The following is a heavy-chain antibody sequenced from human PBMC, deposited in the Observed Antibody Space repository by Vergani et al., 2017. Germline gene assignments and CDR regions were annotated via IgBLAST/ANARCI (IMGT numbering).Heavy chain of an antibody. CDR1: GFIFSDHY. V-gene: IGHV3-72*01. CDR3: DRVKESNWNHHLYDV. CDR2: IRNKANDYTT. Sequence: EVQVVESGGGLVQPGGSLRLSCAASGFIFSDHYMDWVRQAPGKGLEWVGRIRNKANDYTTQYAASVKSRFTISRDDSKSYLYLQMNSLQTEDTAMYYCDRVKESNWNHHLYDVLGQGTLVTVPS. D-gene: IGHD1-1*01. J-gene: IGHJ3*01.